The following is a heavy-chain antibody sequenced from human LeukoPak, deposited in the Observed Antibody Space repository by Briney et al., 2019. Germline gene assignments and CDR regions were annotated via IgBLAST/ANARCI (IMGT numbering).Heavy chain of an antibody. CDR2: IYYSGST. CDR3: ARVTVTTALFDY. D-gene: IGHD4-17*01. Sequence: SETLSLTCTVSGGSISSGGYYWSWIRQHPGKGLEWIGYIYYSGSTYYNPSLKSRVTISVDTSKNQFSLKLSSVTAADTAVYYCARVTVTTALFDYWGKGNLVTVSS. V-gene: IGHV4-31*03. CDR1: GGSISSGGYY. J-gene: IGHJ4*02.